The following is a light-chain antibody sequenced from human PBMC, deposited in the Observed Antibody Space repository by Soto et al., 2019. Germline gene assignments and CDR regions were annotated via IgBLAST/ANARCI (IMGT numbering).Light chain of an antibody. CDR3: SSYTSSSTLVYV. V-gene: IGLV2-14*01. CDR2: DVS. Sequence: QSALTQPASVSWSPGQSITISCTGTSSDVGGYNYVSWYQQHPGKAPKLMIYDVSNRPSGVSNRFSGSKSGNTASLTISGLQAEDEADYYCSSYTSSSTLVYVFGTGTKLTVL. J-gene: IGLJ1*01. CDR1: SSDVGGYNY.